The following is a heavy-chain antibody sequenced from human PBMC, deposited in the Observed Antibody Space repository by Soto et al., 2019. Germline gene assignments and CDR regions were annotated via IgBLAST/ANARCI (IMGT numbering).Heavy chain of an antibody. CDR2: INAGNGNT. D-gene: IGHD2-2*01. CDR3: ACPAYHFLHGGAFDI. Sequence: QVQLVQSGAEVKKPGASVKVSCKASGYTFTSYALHWVRQAPGQRLEWMGRINAGNGNTKYSQKFQGRGTINRDTTASTAYLERSSRRSEGTDVDYCACPAYHFLHGGAFDICCQGAMVTFAS. J-gene: IGHJ3*02. CDR1: GYTFTSYA. V-gene: IGHV1-3*01.